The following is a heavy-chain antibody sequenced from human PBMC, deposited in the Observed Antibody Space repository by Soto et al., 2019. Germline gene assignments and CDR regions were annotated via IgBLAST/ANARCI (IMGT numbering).Heavy chain of an antibody. CDR1: GGTFSSYA. CDR3: ARSTDAAMVYYYYGMDV. D-gene: IGHD5-18*01. J-gene: IGHJ6*02. V-gene: IGHV1-69*01. Sequence: QVQLVQSGAEVKKPGSSVKVSCKASGGTFSSYAISWVRQAPGQGLEWIGGIIPIFGTANYAQKFQGRVTITADESTSTAYMELSSLRSEDTAVYYCARSTDAAMVYYYYGMDVWGQGTTVTVSS. CDR2: IIPIFGTA.